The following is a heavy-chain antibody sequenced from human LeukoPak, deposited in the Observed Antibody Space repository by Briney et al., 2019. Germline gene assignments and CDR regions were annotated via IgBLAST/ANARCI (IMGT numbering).Heavy chain of an antibody. CDR3: ARDPGRSGGSCYSDY. CDR2: ISSSGSGTYI. V-gene: IGHV3-21*01. D-gene: IGHD2-15*01. CDR1: GFTFGSFS. J-gene: IGHJ4*02. Sequence: GGSLRLSCAASGFTFGSFSMTWVRQAPGMGLEWVSTISSSGSGTYIYYADSVKGRSTISRDNAKNSLYLQMNSLRAEDTAVYYCARDPGRSGGSCYSDYWGQGTLVTVSS.